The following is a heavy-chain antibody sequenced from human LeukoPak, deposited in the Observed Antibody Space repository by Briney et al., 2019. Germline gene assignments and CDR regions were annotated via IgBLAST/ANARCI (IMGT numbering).Heavy chain of an antibody. CDR2: IVVGSGNT. V-gene: IGHV1-58*01. D-gene: IGHD3-22*01. J-gene: IGHJ4*02. CDR3: AREIYYYDSSGRPFDY. Sequence: GASVKVSCKASGFTFTSSAVQWVRQARGQRLEWIGWIVVGSGNTNYAQKFQERVTITRDMSTSTVYMELTSLRSEDTAVYYCAREIYYYDSSGRPFDYWGQGTLVTVSS. CDR1: GFTFTSSA.